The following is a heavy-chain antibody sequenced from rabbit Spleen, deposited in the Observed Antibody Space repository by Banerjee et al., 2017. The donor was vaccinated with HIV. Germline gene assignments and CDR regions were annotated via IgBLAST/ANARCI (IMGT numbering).Heavy chain of an antibody. D-gene: IGHD4-2*01. CDR1: GVSFSSNYY. Sequence: QEQLVESGGGLVQPEGSLTLTCTASGVSFSSNYYMCWVRQAPGKGLEWIACIDTGSSGFSYFASWAKGRFTISKTSSTTVTLQMTSLTAADTATYFCARDSAGREDFNLWGQGTLVTVS. CDR2: IDTGSSGFS. J-gene: IGHJ4*01. V-gene: IGHV1S45*01. CDR3: ARDSAGREDFNL.